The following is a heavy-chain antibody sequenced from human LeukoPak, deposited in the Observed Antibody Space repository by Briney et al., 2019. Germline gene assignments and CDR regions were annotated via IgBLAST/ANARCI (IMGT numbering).Heavy chain of an antibody. CDR2: IYYSGST. V-gene: IGHV4-59*08. CDR1: GGSISSYY. Sequence: PSEILSLTCTVSGGSISSYYWSWIRQPPGKGLEWIGYIYYSGSTNYNPSLKSRVTISVDTSKNQFSLKLSSVTAADTAVYYCARSRPGFSGSSRFDPWGQGTLVTVSS. D-gene: IGHD1-26*01. J-gene: IGHJ5*02. CDR3: ARSRPGFSGSSRFDP.